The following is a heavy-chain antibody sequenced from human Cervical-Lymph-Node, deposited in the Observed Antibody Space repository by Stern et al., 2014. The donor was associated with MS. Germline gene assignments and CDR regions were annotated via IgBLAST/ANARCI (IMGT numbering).Heavy chain of an antibody. V-gene: IGHV3-30*18. CDR3: AKRFGYSSSWYRGGYYYYGMDV. CDR1: GFTFSSYG. CDR2: ISYDGSNK. J-gene: IGHJ6*02. D-gene: IGHD6-13*01. Sequence: VQLVESGGGVVQPGRSLRLSCAASGFTFSSYGMHWVRQAPGKGLEWVAVISYDGSNKYSADSVKGRFTISRDNSKNTLYLQMNSLRAEDTAVYYCAKRFGYSSSWYRGGYYYYGMDVWGQGTTVTVSS.